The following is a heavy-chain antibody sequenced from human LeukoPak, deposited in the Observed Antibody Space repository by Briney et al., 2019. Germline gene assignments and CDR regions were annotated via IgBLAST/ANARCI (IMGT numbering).Heavy chain of an antibody. CDR1: GYTFTSYG. Sequence: ASVKVSCKASGYTFTSYGISWVRQAPGQGLEWMGWISAYNGNTNYAQKLQGRVTMPTATSTSTAYIELRSLRSDDTAVYYCARRVVVTAIPEVAWFDPWGQGTLVTVSS. V-gene: IGHV1-18*01. J-gene: IGHJ5*02. CDR3: ARRVVVTAIPEVAWFDP. CDR2: ISAYNGNT. D-gene: IGHD2-21*02.